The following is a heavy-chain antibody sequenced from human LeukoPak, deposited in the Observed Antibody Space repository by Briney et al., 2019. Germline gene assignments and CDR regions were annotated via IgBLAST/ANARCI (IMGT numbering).Heavy chain of an antibody. CDR2: INHSGST. CDR1: GGSFSGYY. CDR3: ARALYYAGWLVNGYFDY. D-gene: IGHD6-19*01. Sequence: SETLSLTCAVYGGSFSGYYWSWIRQPPRKGLEWIGEINHSGSTNYNPSLKSRVTISVDTSKNQFSLKLSSVTTADTAVYYCARALYYAGWLVNGYFDYWGQGTLVSVSS. V-gene: IGHV4-34*01. J-gene: IGHJ4*02.